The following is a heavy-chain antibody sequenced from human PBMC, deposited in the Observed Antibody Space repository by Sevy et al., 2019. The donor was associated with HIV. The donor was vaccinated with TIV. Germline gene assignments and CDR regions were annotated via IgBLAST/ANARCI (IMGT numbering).Heavy chain of an antibody. CDR1: GFTFNSYW. J-gene: IGHJ4*02. D-gene: IGHD2-2*01. CDR3: ARAPLVPAAADY. V-gene: IGHV3-7*01. CDR2: IKQDGSET. Sequence: GGSLRLSCAASGFTFNSYWMSWVRQAPGKVLEWLANIKQDGSETKYVDSVKGRFTISRDNAKNSLYLQMNSLRAEDTAVYYCARAPLVPAAADYWGQGILVTVSS.